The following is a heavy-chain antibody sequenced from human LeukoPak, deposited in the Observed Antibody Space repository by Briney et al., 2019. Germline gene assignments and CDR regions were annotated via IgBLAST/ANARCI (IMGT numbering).Heavy chain of an antibody. V-gene: IGHV4-34*01. CDR3: ARGVGRGVRGVERKKGYYFDY. D-gene: IGHD3-10*01. J-gene: IGHJ4*02. CDR2: INHSGST. CDR1: GGSFSGYY. Sequence: SETLSLTCAVYGGSFSGYYWSWLRQPPGKGREWLGEINHSGSTNYNPSLESRVTISVDTSKNQFSLKLSSVTAADTAVYYCARGVGRGVRGVERKKGYYFDYWGQGTLVTVSS.